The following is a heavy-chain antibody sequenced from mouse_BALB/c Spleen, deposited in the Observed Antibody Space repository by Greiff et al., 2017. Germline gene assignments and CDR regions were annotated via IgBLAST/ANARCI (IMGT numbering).Heavy chain of an antibody. CDR1: GYTFTSYY. CDR3: TRWGGSSYAMDY. CDR2: INPSNGGT. Sequence: VQLQQPGAELVKPGASVKLSCKASGYTFTSYYMYWVKQRPGQGLEWIGGINPSNGGTNFNEKFKSKATLTVDKSSSTAYMQLSSLTSEDSAVYYCTRWGGSSYAMDYWGQGTSVTVSS. V-gene: IGHV1S81*02. J-gene: IGHJ4*01. D-gene: IGHD1-1*01.